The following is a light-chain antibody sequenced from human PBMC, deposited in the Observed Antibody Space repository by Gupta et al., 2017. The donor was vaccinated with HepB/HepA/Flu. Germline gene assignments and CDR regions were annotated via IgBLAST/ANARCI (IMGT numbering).Light chain of an antibody. CDR3: QVGHNGGDVF. Sequence: SYELPRSPSVSVAPGQPAKITCGGDSMGSKRGHWYQQKAGQAPVLVMYYDSDRPSGIPEGFSCSNPGNTATLTIRRVEAGDEADYYCQVGHNGGDVFFGGGTKLTVL. CDR1: SMGSKR. CDR2: YDS. J-gene: IGLJ2*01. V-gene: IGLV3-21*04.